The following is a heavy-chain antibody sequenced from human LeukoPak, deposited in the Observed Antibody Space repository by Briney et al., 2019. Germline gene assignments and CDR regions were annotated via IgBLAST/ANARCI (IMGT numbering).Heavy chain of an antibody. Sequence: SQTLSLTCTVSSGSISSGSYYWSWIRQPAGKGLEWIGRIYTSGSTNYNPSLKSRVTISVDTSKNQFSLKLSSVTAADTAVYYCARGSYSSSWYTHFDYWGQGTLVTVSS. CDR3: ARGSYSSSWYTHFDY. J-gene: IGHJ4*02. V-gene: IGHV4-61*02. D-gene: IGHD6-13*01. CDR2: IYTSGST. CDR1: SGSISSGSYY.